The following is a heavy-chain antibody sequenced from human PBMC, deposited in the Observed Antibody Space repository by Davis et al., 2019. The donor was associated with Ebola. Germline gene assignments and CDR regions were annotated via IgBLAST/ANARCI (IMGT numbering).Heavy chain of an antibody. D-gene: IGHD4-23*01. CDR2: FSSSNSYT. CDR1: GFALSDFY. Sequence: GESLKISCAASGFALSDFYINWIRQAPGKGLEWISHFSSSNSYTNYAESVRGRFAISSDNARNSLYLEMHNLRVEDTAIYYCSTAFNSVADGFDFWGQGTMVTVSS. V-gene: IGHV3-11*06. CDR3: STAFNSVADGFDF. J-gene: IGHJ3*01.